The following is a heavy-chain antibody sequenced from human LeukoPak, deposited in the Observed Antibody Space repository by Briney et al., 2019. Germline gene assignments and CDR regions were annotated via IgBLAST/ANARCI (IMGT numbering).Heavy chain of an antibody. CDR1: GAPTSSSY. V-gene: IGHV4-59*01. J-gene: IGHJ4*02. CDR3: ARQVYSSSWSYYFEY. D-gene: IGHD6-13*01. CDR2: IHYSGST. Sequence: SETLSLTCTASGAPTSSSYWSWFGRPPGRGLEGIGSIHYSGSTSYNSSLKSRVTISIDTSKNQFSLKLSSVTPADTAVYYCARQVYSSSWSYYFEYWGQGILVTVSS.